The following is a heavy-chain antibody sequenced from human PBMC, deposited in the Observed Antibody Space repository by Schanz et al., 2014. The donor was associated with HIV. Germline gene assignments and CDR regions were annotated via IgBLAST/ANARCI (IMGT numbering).Heavy chain of an antibody. CDR3: ARVLHLVLGNYGMDV. J-gene: IGHJ6*02. Sequence: QVHLDQSGAEVRKPGSSMKVSCKTSGGSFIDHAISWVRQAPGQGLEWMGGIIPLSGTTNYAQKWQDRVTMTADKSTSTIYMELNSLRSEDTAVYYCARVLHLVLGNYGMDVWGQGTTVTVSS. CDR1: GGSFIDHA. CDR2: IIPLSGTT. D-gene: IGHD6-13*01. V-gene: IGHV1-69*06.